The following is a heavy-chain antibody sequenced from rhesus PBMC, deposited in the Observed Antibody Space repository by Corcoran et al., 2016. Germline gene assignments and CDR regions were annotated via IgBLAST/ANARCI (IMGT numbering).Heavy chain of an antibody. CDR3: TRGRVN. V-gene: IGHV1-200*01. CDR1: GYTFISYS. J-gene: IGHJ4*01. Sequence: QVQLVQSGAEVKKPGASVKLSCKASGYTFISYSINWVRQDPGKGLEGMGWIDPNNGKTGYAQKFQGRVTMTRDTSTSTAYMELSSLRSEDTAVYYCTRGRVNWGQGVLVTVSS. CDR2: IDPNNGKT.